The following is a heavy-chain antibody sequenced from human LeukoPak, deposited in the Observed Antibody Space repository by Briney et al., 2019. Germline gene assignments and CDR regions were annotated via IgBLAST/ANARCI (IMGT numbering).Heavy chain of an antibody. CDR2: LSSGGGST. V-gene: IGHV3-23*01. CDR3: AKEGKYYDFWSGYYPPNHFDY. D-gene: IGHD3-3*01. Sequence: GGSLRLSCAASGFTFSSNAMSWVRQAPGKGLEWVSTLSSGGGSTYYADSVKGRFTISRDNSKNTVYLQVGSLRAEDTAVYYCAKEGKYYDFWSGYYPPNHFDYWGQGTLVTVSS. CDR1: GFTFSSNA. J-gene: IGHJ4*02.